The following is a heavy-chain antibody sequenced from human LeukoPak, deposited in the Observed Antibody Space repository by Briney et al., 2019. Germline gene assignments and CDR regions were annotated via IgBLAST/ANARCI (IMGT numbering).Heavy chain of an antibody. CDR3: VSGAAGRFDY. CDR2: ISYEGSKK. J-gene: IGHJ4*02. Sequence: GGSLRLSCAASGFTLSNYAMHWVRQAPGKGLEWVAVISYEGSKKYYADSVKGRFTISRDNSNNTLYLQMNSLRTEDTAVYYCVSGAAGRFDYWGQGTLVTVSS. D-gene: IGHD6-13*01. V-gene: IGHV3-30-3*01. CDR1: GFTLSNYA.